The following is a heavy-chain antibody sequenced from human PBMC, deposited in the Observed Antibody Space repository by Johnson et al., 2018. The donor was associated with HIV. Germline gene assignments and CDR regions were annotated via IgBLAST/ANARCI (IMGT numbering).Heavy chain of an antibody. J-gene: IGHJ3*02. D-gene: IGHD5-18*01. CDR2: ISSNGGST. V-gene: IGHV3-64*01. CDR3: ARGLQLWFSAFDI. CDR1: GFTFSSYA. Sequence: EVQLVESGGGLVQPGRSLRLSCAASGFTFSSYAMHWVRQAPGKGLEYVSAISSNGGSTYYANSVKGRFTISRDNSKNTLYLQMGSLRAEDMAVYYCARGLQLWFSAFDIWGQGTMVTVSS.